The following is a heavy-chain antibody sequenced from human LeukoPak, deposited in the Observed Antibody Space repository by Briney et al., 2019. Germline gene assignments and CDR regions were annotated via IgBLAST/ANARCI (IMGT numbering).Heavy chain of an antibody. Sequence: GGSLRLSCAASGFTFSSYGMRWVRQAPGKGLEWVAFIRYDGSNKYYADSVKGRFTFSRDNSKNTLFLQMNSLRPEDTAVYYCAKGLDYGLDYWGQGTLVTVSS. V-gene: IGHV3-30*02. CDR1: GFTFSSYG. CDR3: AKGLDYGLDY. D-gene: IGHD4/OR15-4a*01. CDR2: IRYDGSNK. J-gene: IGHJ4*02.